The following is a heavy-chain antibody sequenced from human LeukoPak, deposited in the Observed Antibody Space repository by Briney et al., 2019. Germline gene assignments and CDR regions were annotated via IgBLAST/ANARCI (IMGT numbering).Heavy chain of an antibody. CDR1: GFIFSSYG. CDR2: ISYDESNK. V-gene: IGHV3-30*03. J-gene: IGHJ4*01. D-gene: IGHD5-24*01. Sequence: GRSLRLSCAASGFIFSSYGMHWVRQAPGKGLEWVAVISYDESNKYYADSVKGRLTISRDNAKNTVYLQMNSLRTDDTAMYYCARGRNGFFDYWGHGTLVTVSS. CDR3: ARGRNGFFDY.